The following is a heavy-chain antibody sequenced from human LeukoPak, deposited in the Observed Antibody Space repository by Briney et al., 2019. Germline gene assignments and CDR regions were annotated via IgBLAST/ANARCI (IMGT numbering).Heavy chain of an antibody. CDR1: GGSFSGYY. Sequence: PSETLSLTCAVYGGSFSGYYWSWIRQPPGKGLEWIGEINHSGSTNYNPSLKSRVTISVDTSKNQFSLKLSSVTAADTAVYYCARAAGYSSSWYVLGINWFDPWGQGTLVTVSS. J-gene: IGHJ5*02. D-gene: IGHD6-13*01. CDR3: ARAAGYSSSWYVLGINWFDP. CDR2: INHSGST. V-gene: IGHV4-34*01.